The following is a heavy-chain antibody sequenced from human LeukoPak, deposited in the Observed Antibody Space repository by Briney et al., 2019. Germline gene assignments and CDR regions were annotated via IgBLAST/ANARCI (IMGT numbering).Heavy chain of an antibody. D-gene: IGHD3-10*01. CDR3: ARDSTFRGAVRLFDY. CDR2: IYYSGST. CDR1: GGSISSSSYY. J-gene: IGHJ4*02. Sequence: SETLSLTCTVSGGSISSSSYYWGWIRQPPGKGLEWIGSIYYSGSTYYNPSLKSRVTMSVDTSKNQFSLKLSSVTAADTAVYYCARDSTFRGAVRLFDYWGQGTLVTVSS. V-gene: IGHV4-39*07.